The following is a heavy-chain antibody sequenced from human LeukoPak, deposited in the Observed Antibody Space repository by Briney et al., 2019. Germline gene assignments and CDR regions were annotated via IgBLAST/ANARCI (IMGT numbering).Heavy chain of an antibody. CDR2: ISGSGEIT. D-gene: IGHD3-10*01. V-gene: IGHV3-23*01. Sequence: GGSLRLSCAASGFTLSNHAMSWVRQAPGQGLEWVTDISGSGEITHYADSVKGRFTISRDNFKNTLYLQMNSLRADDTAVYHCAKRTSVRPGWFEHWGQGTLVTVSS. CDR3: AKRTSVRPGWFEH. CDR1: GFTLSNHA. J-gene: IGHJ5*02.